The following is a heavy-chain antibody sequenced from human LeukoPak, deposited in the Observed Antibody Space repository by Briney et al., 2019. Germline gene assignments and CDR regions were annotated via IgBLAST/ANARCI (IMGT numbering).Heavy chain of an antibody. D-gene: IGHD1-26*01. J-gene: IGHJ4*02. CDR2: IGGDDST. Sequence: GGTLRLSCAASGFSFITYGMSWVRQPPGKGLEWVSGIGGDDSTYYADSLEGRFTISRDTSKNTLFLQINNLRAGDTAVYYCAKDSHSGYFDYWGQGTLVTVSS. CDR1: GFSFITYG. CDR3: AKDSHSGYFDY. V-gene: IGHV3-23*01.